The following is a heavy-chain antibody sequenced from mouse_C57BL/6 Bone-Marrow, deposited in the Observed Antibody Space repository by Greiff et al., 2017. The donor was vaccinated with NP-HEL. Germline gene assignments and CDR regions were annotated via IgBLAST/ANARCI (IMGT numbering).Heavy chain of an antibody. D-gene: IGHD2-1*01. CDR3: TNHYGNYDCDY. CDR1: GFNIKDDY. V-gene: IGHV14-4*01. CDR2: IDPENGDT. Sequence: VQLQQSGAELVRPGASVKLSCTASGFNIKDDYMHWVKQRPEQGLEWIGWIDPENGDTEYASKFQGKATITADTSSNTAYLQLSSLTSEDTAVYYCTNHYGNYDCDYWGQGTTLTVSS. J-gene: IGHJ2*01.